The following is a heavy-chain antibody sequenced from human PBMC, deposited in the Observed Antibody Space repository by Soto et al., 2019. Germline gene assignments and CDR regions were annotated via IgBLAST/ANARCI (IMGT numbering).Heavy chain of an antibody. CDR2: ISNSGSYT. CDR1: GFTFSDYY. CDR3: ARDYYDVSGYPHLDY. D-gene: IGHD3-22*01. V-gene: IGHV3-11*06. J-gene: IGHJ4*02. Sequence: QVQLVESGGGLVKPGGSLRLSCAASGFTFSDYYMSWIRQAPGKGLEWVSYISNSGSYTNYAASVKGRFTVSRDNSKNSLYLQMNSLRAEDTAVYYCARDYYDVSGYPHLDYWGQGTLATVSS.